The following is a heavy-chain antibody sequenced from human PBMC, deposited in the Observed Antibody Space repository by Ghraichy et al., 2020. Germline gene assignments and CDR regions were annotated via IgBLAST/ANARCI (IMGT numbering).Heavy chain of an antibody. Sequence: SETLSLTCAVYGGSFSGYYWSWIRQPPGKGLEWIGEINHSGSTNYNPSLKSRVTISVDTSKNQFSLKLSSVTAADTAVYYCARVDTAMVTVGFYFDYWGQGTLVTVSS. J-gene: IGHJ4*02. CDR2: INHSGST. V-gene: IGHV4-34*01. D-gene: IGHD5-18*01. CDR3: ARVDTAMVTVGFYFDY. CDR1: GGSFSGYY.